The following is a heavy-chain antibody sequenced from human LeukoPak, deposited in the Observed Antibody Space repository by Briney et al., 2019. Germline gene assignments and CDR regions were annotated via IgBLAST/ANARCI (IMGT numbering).Heavy chain of an antibody. D-gene: IGHD5-12*01. Sequence: PGGSLRLSCAASGFTFDDYAMHWVRQAPGKGLEWVSGISWNSGSIGYADSVKGRFTISRDNAKNSLYLQMNSLRAEDTALYYCAAWLRLRSYFDYWGQGTLVTVSS. CDR3: AAWLRLRSYFDY. J-gene: IGHJ4*02. CDR2: ISWNSGSI. CDR1: GFTFDDYA. V-gene: IGHV3-9*01.